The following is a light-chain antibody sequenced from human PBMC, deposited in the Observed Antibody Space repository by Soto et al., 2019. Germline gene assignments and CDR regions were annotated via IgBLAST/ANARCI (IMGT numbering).Light chain of an antibody. Sequence: DIQMTQSPSSLFASVGDRVTITCRASQSISRHLNWYQQKPGKAPNLLIYGASSLQSGVPSRFSGSGSWTDFTLTISSLQPEDFATYYCQQTDSTPRTFGQGTKVEIK. CDR2: GAS. J-gene: IGKJ1*01. V-gene: IGKV1-39*01. CDR3: QQTDSTPRT. CDR1: QSISRH.